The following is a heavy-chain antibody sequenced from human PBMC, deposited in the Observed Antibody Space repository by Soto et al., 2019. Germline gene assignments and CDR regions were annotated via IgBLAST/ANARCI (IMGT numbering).Heavy chain of an antibody. CDR1: GGTFSSYT. CDR3: ARERVIAAAVPYYFDY. D-gene: IGHD6-13*01. Sequence: ASVKVSCKASGGTFSSYTISWVRQAPGQGLEWMGRIIPILGIANYAQKFQGRVTITADKSTSTAYMELSSLRSEDTAVYYRARERVIAAAVPYYFDYWGQGTLVTVSS. CDR2: IIPILGIA. V-gene: IGHV1-69*04. J-gene: IGHJ4*02.